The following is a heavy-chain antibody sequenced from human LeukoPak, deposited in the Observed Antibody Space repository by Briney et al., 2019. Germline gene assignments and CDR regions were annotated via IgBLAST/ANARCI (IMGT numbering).Heavy chain of an antibody. CDR1: GFTFTNYW. D-gene: IGHD1-1*01. CDR2: IRQDGSDK. CDR3: GRDSSRTTY. Sequence: GGSLRLSCAASGFTFTNYWMSWVRQAPGKGLEWVANIRQDGSDKYYVDSVRGRFTISRDNAKNSPYLQMNSLRAEDTAVYYCGRDSSRTTYWGQGTLVTVSS. J-gene: IGHJ4*02. V-gene: IGHV3-7*01.